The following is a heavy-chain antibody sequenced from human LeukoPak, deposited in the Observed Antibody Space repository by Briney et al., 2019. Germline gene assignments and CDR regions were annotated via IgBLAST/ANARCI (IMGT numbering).Heavy chain of an antibody. CDR3: ARGTVTFDY. V-gene: IGHV1-69*13. CDR2: IIPIFGTA. CDR1: GYTFTNYG. Sequence: EASVRVSCKTSGYTFTNYGISWVRQAPGQGLEWMGGIIPIFGTANYAQKFQGRVTITADESTSTAYMELSSLRSEDTAVYYCARGTVTFDYWGQGTLVTVSS. J-gene: IGHJ4*02. D-gene: IGHD1-1*01.